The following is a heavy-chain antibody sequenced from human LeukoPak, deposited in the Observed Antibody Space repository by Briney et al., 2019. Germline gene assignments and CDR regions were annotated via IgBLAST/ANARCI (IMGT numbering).Heavy chain of an antibody. J-gene: IGHJ6*03. Sequence: GGSLRLSCAASGFTFSSYAMSWVRQAPGKGLEWVSSISSSSYIYYADSVKGRFTISRDNSKNTLYLQMNSLRAEDTAVYYVWGILERTYYMDVWGKGTTVTVSS. CDR3: WGILERTYYMDV. CDR2: ISSSSYI. V-gene: IGHV3-21*01. D-gene: IGHD3-3*01. CDR1: GFTFSSYA.